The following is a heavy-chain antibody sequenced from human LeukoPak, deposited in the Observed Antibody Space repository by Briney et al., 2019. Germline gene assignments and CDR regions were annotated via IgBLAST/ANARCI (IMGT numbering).Heavy chain of an antibody. CDR2: SSGSKT. J-gene: IGHJ4*02. V-gene: IGHV3-23*01. CDR1: GFSISSDA. D-gene: IGHD5-18*01. CDR3: AKRRSRNTGPFES. Sequence: GGSLRLSCVASGFSISSDAMTWVRQAPGKGLEWVSASSGSKTYYADSVRGRFTISRDDSRNTLYLQMYSLRAADTAVYYCAKRRSRNTGPFESWGQGVLVTVSP.